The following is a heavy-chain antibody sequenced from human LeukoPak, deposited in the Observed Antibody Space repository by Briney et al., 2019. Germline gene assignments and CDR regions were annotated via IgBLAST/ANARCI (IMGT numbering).Heavy chain of an antibody. D-gene: IGHD6-19*01. J-gene: IGHJ3*02. CDR1: GYIFTGYY. Sequence: ASVKVSCKASGYIFTGYYMHWVRQAPGQGLEWMGWINPNSGGTNYAQKFQGRVTMTRDTSISTAYMELSRLRSDDTAVYYCAAVAGLGNAFDIWGQGTMVTVSS. CDR2: INPNSGGT. CDR3: AAVAGLGNAFDI. V-gene: IGHV1-2*02.